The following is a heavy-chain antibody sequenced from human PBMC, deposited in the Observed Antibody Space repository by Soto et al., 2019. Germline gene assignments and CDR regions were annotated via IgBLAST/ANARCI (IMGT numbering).Heavy chain of an antibody. CDR3: ARDQYDFWSGYGAFDI. V-gene: IGHV3-48*01. Sequence: GSLRLSCAASGFTFSSYSMNWVRQAPGKGLEWVSYISSSSSTIYYADSVKGRFTISRDNAKNSLYLQMNSLRAEDTAVYYCARDQYDFWSGYGAFDIWGQGTMVTVSS. CDR1: GFTFSSYS. CDR2: ISSSSSTI. D-gene: IGHD3-3*01. J-gene: IGHJ3*02.